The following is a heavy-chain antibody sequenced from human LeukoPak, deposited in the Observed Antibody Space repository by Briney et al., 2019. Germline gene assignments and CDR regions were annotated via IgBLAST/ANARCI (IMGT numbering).Heavy chain of an antibody. J-gene: IGHJ4*02. CDR1: GYTFTSYG. CDR3: ARVGLWFGKPDLDY. Sequence: ALVKVSCKASGYTFTSYGISWVRQAPGQGLEWMGWISAYNGNTNYAQKLQGRVTMTTDTSTSTAYMELRSLRSDDTAVYYCARVGLWFGKPDLDYWGQGTLVTVSS. V-gene: IGHV1-18*01. D-gene: IGHD3-10*01. CDR2: ISAYNGNT.